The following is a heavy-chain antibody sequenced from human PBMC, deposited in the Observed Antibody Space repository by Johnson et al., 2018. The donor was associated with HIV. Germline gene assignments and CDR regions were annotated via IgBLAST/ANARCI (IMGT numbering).Heavy chain of an antibody. CDR3: ARGSIIMVRGVIGLDI. CDR1: GFTFSSYA. J-gene: IGHJ3*02. CDR2: ISYDGSNK. Sequence: QVQLVESGGGVVQPGRSLRLSCAASGFTFSSYAMHWVRQAPGKGLEWVAVISYDGSNKYYADSVKGRFTISGDTSKKTLYLQMNSLRAEDTAVYYCARGSIIMVRGVIGLDIWGQGTMVTVSS. V-gene: IGHV3-30*14. D-gene: IGHD3-10*01.